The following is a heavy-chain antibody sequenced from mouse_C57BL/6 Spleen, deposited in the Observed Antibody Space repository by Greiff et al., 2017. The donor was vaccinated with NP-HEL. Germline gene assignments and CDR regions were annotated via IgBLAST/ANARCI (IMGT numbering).Heavy chain of an antibody. D-gene: IGHD1-1*01. CDR2: IDPSDSYT. Sequence: QVQLQQPGAELVMPGASVKLSCKASGYTFTSYWMHWVKQRPGQGLEWIGEIDPSDSYTNYNQQFKGKSTLTVDKSSSTAYMQLISLTSEDSAVYYCARPGSSPYYFDYWGQGTTLTVSS. J-gene: IGHJ2*01. V-gene: IGHV1-69*01. CDR3: ARPGSSPYYFDY. CDR1: GYTFTSYW.